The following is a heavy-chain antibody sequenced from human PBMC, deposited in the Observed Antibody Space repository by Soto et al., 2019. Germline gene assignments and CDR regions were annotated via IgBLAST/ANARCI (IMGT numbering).Heavy chain of an antibody. CDR3: ARKAWTRLDY. Sequence: XTLSLPCGVSGGSFCTPVWWTWVLLTPGKGLEWIGEFFHSGSVNYNPSLQSRVTISVYNSTNHFSLRLTSVTAADTAVYYCARKAWTRLDYWGQGALGTVSS. CDR2: FFHSGSV. D-gene: IGHD1-1*01. CDR1: GGSFCTPVW. J-gene: IGHJ4*02. V-gene: IGHV4-4*02.